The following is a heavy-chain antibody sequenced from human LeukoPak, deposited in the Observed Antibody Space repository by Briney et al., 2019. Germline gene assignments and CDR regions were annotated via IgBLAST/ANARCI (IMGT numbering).Heavy chain of an antibody. CDR3: ARQRGYAAPSDY. D-gene: IGHD6-13*01. CDR1: GGSISSSSYY. J-gene: IGHJ4*02. Sequence: PSETPSLTCTVSGGSISSSSYYWGWIRQPPGKGLEWIGSIYYSGSTYYNPSLKSRVTISVDTSKNQFSLKLSSVTAADTAVYYCARQRGYAAPSDYWGQGTLVTVSS. V-gene: IGHV4-39*01. CDR2: IYYSGST.